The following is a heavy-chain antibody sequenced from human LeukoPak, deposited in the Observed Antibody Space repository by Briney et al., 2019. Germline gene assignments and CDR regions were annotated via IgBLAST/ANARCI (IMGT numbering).Heavy chain of an antibody. CDR2: LSGSGGST. Sequence: PGGSLRLSCAASGFTFSSYAMSWVRQAPGKGLEWVSALSGSGGSTYYADSVKGRFTISRDNSKNTLYLQMNSLRAEDTAVYYCAKKGYYYDSSGYHAWGAFDIWGQGTMVTVSS. D-gene: IGHD3-22*01. V-gene: IGHV3-23*01. CDR1: GFTFSSYA. CDR3: AKKGYYYDSSGYHAWGAFDI. J-gene: IGHJ3*02.